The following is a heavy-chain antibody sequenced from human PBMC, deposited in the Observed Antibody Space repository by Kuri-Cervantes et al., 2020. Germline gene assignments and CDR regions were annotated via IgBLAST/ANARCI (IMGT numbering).Heavy chain of an antibody. D-gene: IGHD5-18*01. V-gene: IGHV4-39*01. Sequence: SETLSLTCTVSGGSISSSSYYWGWIRQPPGKGLEWIGSIYYSGSTYYNPSLKSRVTISVDTSKNQFSLKLSSVTAADTAVYYCARIVDTAVWSDPWGQGTLVTVSS. CDR2: IYYSGST. CDR3: ARIVDTAVWSDP. J-gene: IGHJ5*02. CDR1: GGSISSSSYY.